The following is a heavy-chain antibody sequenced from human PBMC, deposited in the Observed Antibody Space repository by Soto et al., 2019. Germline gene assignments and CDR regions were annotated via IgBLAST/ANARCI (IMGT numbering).Heavy chain of an antibody. Sequence: SETLSLTCAVYGGSFSGYYWSWIRQPPGKGLEWIGEINHSGSTNYNPSLKSRVTISVDTSKNQFSLKLSSVTAADTAVYYCAIDSSGYYLYGMDLWGQGTTVTVSS. CDR1: GGSFSGYY. D-gene: IGHD3-22*01. J-gene: IGHJ6*02. V-gene: IGHV4-34*01. CDR2: INHSGST. CDR3: AIDSSGYYLYGMDL.